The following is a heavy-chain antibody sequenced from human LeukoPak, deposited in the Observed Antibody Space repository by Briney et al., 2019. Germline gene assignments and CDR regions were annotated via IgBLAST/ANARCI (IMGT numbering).Heavy chain of an antibody. V-gene: IGHV1-2*02. CDR1: GYTFSGYY. J-gene: IGHJ5*01. D-gene: IGHD3-10*01. CDR2: IKPNSGGT. CDR3: ATSYSYGSGSYYNPPDS. Sequence: SSVKVSSKASGYTFSGYYMHWVRQAPGQGLERMEWIKPNSGGTNYAQKFKGRVTMTRDTSISTAYMELSRLRSDDTAVYHCATSYSYGSGSYYNPPDSWGQGTLVTVSS.